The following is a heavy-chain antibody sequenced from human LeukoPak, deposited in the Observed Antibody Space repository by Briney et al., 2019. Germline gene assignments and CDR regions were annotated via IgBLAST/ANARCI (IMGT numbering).Heavy chain of an antibody. CDR3: ARDHTSGSYYEELDY. CDR2: ISCSSSTI. CDR1: GFTFSDYY. Sequence: GGSLRLSCAASGFTFSDYYMSWIRQAPGKGLEWVSYISCSSSTIYYADSVKGRFTISRDNAKNSQYLQMNSLRDEDTAVYYCARDHTSGSYYEELDYWGQGTLVTVSS. J-gene: IGHJ4*02. V-gene: IGHV3-11*04. D-gene: IGHD1-26*01.